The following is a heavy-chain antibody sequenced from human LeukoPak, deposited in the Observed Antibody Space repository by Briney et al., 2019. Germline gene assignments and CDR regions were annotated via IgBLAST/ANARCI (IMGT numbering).Heavy chain of an antibody. Sequence: SEPLSLTCTVSGGSISSSYWSWLRQPPGKGLEWSGYIYYSGSTNYNPSLNSRVTISVDTSKNHFSLKLSSVTAADTDVYYCARSKDILTGYCFDYWGQGTLVTVSS. J-gene: IGHJ4*02. D-gene: IGHD3-9*01. CDR3: ARSKDILTGYCFDY. CDR2: IYYSGST. CDR1: GGSISSSY. V-gene: IGHV4-59*01.